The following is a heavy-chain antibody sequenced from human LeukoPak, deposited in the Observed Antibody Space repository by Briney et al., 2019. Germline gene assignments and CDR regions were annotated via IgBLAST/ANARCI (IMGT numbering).Heavy chain of an antibody. Sequence: PGGSLRLSCAASGFTFRNYWMSWVRQVPGEGLEWVVNINEGGNEKNYVDSVKGRFTASRDNAQNSLYLQMNSLRVEDTAVYYCARHPNSNWDYWGQGTLVTVSS. J-gene: IGHJ4*02. CDR1: GFTFRNYW. CDR3: ARHPNSNWDY. D-gene: IGHD6-13*01. CDR2: INEGGNEK. V-gene: IGHV3-7*03.